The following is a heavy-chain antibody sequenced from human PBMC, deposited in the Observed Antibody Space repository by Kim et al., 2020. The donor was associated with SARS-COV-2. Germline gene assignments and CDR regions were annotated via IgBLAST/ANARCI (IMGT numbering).Heavy chain of an antibody. Sequence: SETLSLTCAVYGGSFSGYYWSWIRQPPGKGLEWIGEINHSGSTNYNPSLKSRVTISVDTSKNQFSLKLSSVTAADTAVYFCARYKYSSSWYGERNWFDPWGQGTLVTVSS. CDR2: INHSGST. CDR1: GGSFSGYY. CDR3: ARYKYSSSWYGERNWFDP. D-gene: IGHD6-13*01. J-gene: IGHJ5*02. V-gene: IGHV4-34*01.